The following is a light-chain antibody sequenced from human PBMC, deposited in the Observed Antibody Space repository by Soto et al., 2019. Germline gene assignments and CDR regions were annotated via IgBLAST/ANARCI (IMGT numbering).Light chain of an antibody. CDR1: QSISSW. CDR3: QQYNSHYT. CDR2: DAS. Sequence: DIQMTQSPSTLSASVGARVIINCRASQSISSWLAWYQQKAGKAPKLLIYDASILESGVPSRFSGSGSGTEFSLTINTLQPDDFATYYCQQYNSHYTFGQGTKLEIK. V-gene: IGKV1-5*01. J-gene: IGKJ2*01.